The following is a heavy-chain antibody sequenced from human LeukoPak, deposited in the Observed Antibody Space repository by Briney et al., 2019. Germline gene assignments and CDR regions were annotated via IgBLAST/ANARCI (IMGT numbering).Heavy chain of an antibody. CDR2: VSSSGGST. CDR1: GFTFSSYS. Sequence: GGSLRLSCAASGFTFSSYSMNWVRQAPGKGLEWVSGVSSSGGSTYYADSVKGRLTISRDNSKNTLYLQMNSLRAEDTAVYYCAKLGIAASEYWSQGTLVTVSS. J-gene: IGHJ4*02. D-gene: IGHD6-13*01. CDR3: AKLGIAASEY. V-gene: IGHV3-23*01.